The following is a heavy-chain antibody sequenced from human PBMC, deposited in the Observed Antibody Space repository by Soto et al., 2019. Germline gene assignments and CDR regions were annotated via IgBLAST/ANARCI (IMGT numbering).Heavy chain of an antibody. Sequence: EVQLVQSGGGVVPPGGSLRLSCAVSGTTVSSSYMSWVRQAAGKGLEWVSVIYAGGNTHYSDSVKGRFTVSRYTPNNSLQLQMNDLRAEDAAIYYCALFWSGYLDHWGPGALVTVSS. J-gene: IGHJ4*02. CDR2: IYAGGNT. V-gene: IGHV3-66*01. D-gene: IGHD3-3*01. CDR3: ALFWSGYLDH. CDR1: GTTVSSSY.